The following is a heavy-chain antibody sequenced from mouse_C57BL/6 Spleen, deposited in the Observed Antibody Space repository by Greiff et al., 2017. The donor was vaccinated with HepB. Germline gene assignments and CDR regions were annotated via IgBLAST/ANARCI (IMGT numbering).Heavy chain of an antibody. CDR2: IYPGSGST. D-gene: IGHD2-4*01. V-gene: IGHV1-55*01. J-gene: IGHJ3*01. CDR3: ARRDYDYDWFAY. Sequence: QVQLQQPGAELVKPGASVKMSCKASGYTFTSYWITWVKQRPGQGLEWIGDIYPGSGSTNYNEKFKSKATLTVDTSSSTAYMQLSSLTSEDSAVYYCARRDYDYDWFAYWGQGPLVTVST. CDR1: GYTFTSYW.